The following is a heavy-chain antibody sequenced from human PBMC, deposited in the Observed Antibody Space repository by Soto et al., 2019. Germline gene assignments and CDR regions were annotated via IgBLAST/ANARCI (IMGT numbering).Heavy chain of an antibody. CDR2: ISYDGSNK. V-gene: IGHV3-30*18. CDR1: GFTFSSYG. D-gene: IGHD3-10*01. Sequence: QVQLVESGGGVVQPGRSLRLSCAASGFTFSSYGMHWVRQAPGKGLEWVAVISYDGSNKYYADSVKGRFTISRDNSKNTLYLQMNSLRAEDTAVYYCAKGGPMVRGPRGYFDYWGPGTLVTVSS. CDR3: AKGGPMVRGPRGYFDY. J-gene: IGHJ4*02.